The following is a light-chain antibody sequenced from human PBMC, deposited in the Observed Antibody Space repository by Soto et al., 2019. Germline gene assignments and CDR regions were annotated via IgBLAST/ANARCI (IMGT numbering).Light chain of an antibody. V-gene: IGKV3-15*01. CDR3: QQYAARPPGT. Sequence: EIVMTQSPVTLSVSPGERATLSCRASHHVATNLAWYQQKPGQPPRLLIYGASTRATGVSARFSGSGSGTEFTLTLSSLQSDDFAVYYCQQYAARPPGTCGQGTRV. CDR2: GAS. CDR1: HHVATN. J-gene: IGKJ1*01.